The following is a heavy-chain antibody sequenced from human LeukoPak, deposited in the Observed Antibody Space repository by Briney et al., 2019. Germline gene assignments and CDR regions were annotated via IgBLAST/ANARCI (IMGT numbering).Heavy chain of an antibody. J-gene: IGHJ4*02. CDR2: IYTSGST. V-gene: IGHV4-4*07. CDR1: GGSISSYY. D-gene: IGHD3-22*01. Sequence: PSETLSLTCTVSGGSISSYYWSWIRQPAGKGLEWIGRIYTSGSTNYNPSLKSRVTISVDTSKNQFSLKLSSVTAADTAVYYCASIRYDSSGYYYDYWGQGTLVTVSS. CDR3: ASIRYDSSGYYYDY.